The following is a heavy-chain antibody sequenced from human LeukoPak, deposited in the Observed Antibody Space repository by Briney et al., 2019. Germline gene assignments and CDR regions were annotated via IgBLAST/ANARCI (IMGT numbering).Heavy chain of an antibody. V-gene: IGHV3-23*01. J-gene: IGHJ4*02. CDR1: GFTFSSYA. CDR3: AKALLWFGELLSPCDY. CDR2: ISGSGGST. D-gene: IGHD3-10*01. Sequence: GRSLRLSCAASGFTFSSYAMSWVRQAPGKGLEWVSAISGSGGSTYYADSVKGRFTISRDNSKNTLYLQMNSLRAEDTAVYYCAKALLWFGELLSPCDYWGQGTLVTVSS.